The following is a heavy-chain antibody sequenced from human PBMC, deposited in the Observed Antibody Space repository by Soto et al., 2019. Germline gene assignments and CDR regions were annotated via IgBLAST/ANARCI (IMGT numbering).Heavy chain of an antibody. CDR1: SGSISSGSSY. CDR2: IYYIGNT. Sequence: QVQLQESGPGLVKPSETLALTCTVSSGSISSGSSYWGWIRQPPGKGLEWIGNIYYIGNTYYNPSLKSRVTMSIDSSKTQFSLKLNSVTAADTAVYYCGAQDYGPKGYHFETWGQGILVTVSS. CDR3: GAQDYGPKGYHFET. D-gene: IGHD4-17*01. J-gene: IGHJ4*02. V-gene: IGHV4-39*01.